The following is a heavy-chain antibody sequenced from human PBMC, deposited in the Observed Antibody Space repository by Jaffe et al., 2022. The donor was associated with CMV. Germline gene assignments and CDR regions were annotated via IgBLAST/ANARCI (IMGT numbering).Heavy chain of an antibody. CDR3: ARDGISTWFGADEYMDV. J-gene: IGHJ6*03. CDR2: INAGNGNT. D-gene: IGHD3-10*01. CDR1: GYTFTSYA. V-gene: IGHV1-3*01. Sequence: QVQLVQSGAEVKKPGASVKVSCKASGYTFTSYAMHWVRQAPGQRLEWMGWINAGNGNTKYSQKFQGRVTITRDTSASTAYMELSSLRSEDTAVYYCARDGISTWFGADEYMDVWGKGTTVTVSS.